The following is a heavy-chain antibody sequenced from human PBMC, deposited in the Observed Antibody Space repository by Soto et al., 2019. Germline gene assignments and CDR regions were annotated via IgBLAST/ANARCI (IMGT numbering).Heavy chain of an antibody. V-gene: IGHV3-33*08. CDR2: IWYDGSNK. CDR3: ARDSRSGGFQH. CDR1: GFTFSSYS. D-gene: IGHD1-26*01. Sequence: PGGSLRLSCAASGFTFSSYSMNWVRQAPGKGLEWVAVIWYDGSNKYYADSVKGRFTISRDNSKNTLYLQMNSLRAEDTAVYYCARDSRSGGFQHWGQGTLVTVSS. J-gene: IGHJ1*01.